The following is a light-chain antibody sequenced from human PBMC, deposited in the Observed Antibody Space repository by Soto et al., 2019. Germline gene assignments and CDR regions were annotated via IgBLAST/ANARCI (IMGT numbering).Light chain of an antibody. CDR1: QSFSTY. CDR3: QQYNNWPWT. Sequence: PMTQSPSSLSASVGDRVTITCRASQSFSTYLAWYQQKPGKVPKLLISGISTLQSGVPSRFSGSGYGTDFTLTISSLQSEDFAVYYCQQYNNWPWTFGQGTKVDIK. V-gene: IGKV1-27*01. J-gene: IGKJ1*01. CDR2: GIS.